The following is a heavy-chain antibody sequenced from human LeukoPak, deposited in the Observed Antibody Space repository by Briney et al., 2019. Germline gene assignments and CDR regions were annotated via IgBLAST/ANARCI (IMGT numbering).Heavy chain of an antibody. D-gene: IGHD5-12*01. CDR1: GFTFSSYG. V-gene: IGHV3-30*18. J-gene: IGHJ4*02. Sequence: GGSLRLSCAASGFTFSSYGMHWVRQAPGKGLEWVAVISYDGSNKYYAGSVKGRFTISRDNSKNTLYLQMNSLRAEDTAVYYCAKAWPILATGFFSDYWGQGTLVTVSS. CDR3: AKAWPILATGFFSDY. CDR2: ISYDGSNK.